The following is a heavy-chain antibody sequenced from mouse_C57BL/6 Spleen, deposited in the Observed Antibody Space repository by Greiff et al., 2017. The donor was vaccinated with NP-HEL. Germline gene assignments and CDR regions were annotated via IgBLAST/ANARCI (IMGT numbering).Heavy chain of an antibody. D-gene: IGHD1-1*01. J-gene: IGHJ1*03. CDR3: ARSNYGTLWYFDV. CDR1: GYTFTSYW. CDR2: IDPSDSET. Sequence: QVQLQQPGAELVRPGSSVKLSCKASGYTFTSYWMHWVKQRPIQGLEWIGNIDPSDSETHYNQKFKDKATLTEDKSSSTAYMQLSSLTSEDSAVYYCARSNYGTLWYFDVWGTGTTVTVSS. V-gene: IGHV1-52*01.